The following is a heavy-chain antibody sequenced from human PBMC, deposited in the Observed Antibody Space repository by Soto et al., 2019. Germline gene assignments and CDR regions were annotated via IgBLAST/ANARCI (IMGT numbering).Heavy chain of an antibody. D-gene: IGHD6-19*01. CDR2: ISGSGGST. J-gene: IGHJ4*02. Sequence: GGSLRLSCAASGFTFSSYAMSWVRQAPGKGLEWVSAISGSGGSTYYADSVKGRFTISRDNSKNTLYLQMNSLRAEDTAVYYCANRLDSSGWSATYFDSWGQGSLVPVSS. V-gene: IGHV3-23*01. CDR1: GFTFSSYA. CDR3: ANRLDSSGWSATYFDS.